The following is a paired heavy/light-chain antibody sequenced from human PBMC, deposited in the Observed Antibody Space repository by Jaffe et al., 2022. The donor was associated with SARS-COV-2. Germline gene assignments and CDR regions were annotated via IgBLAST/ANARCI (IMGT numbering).Light chain of an antibody. CDR1: SSDVGGYNY. CDR3: CSYADRNAV. CDR2: DVI. Sequence: QSVLTQPRSVSGSPGQSVTISCTGTSSDVGGYNYVSWYQQHPGKAPKLMVYDVIKRPSGVPDRFSGSKSGNTASLTISGLQAEDEADYYCCSYADRNAVFGGGTKLTVL. J-gene: IGLJ3*02. V-gene: IGLV2-11*01.
Heavy chain of an antibody. J-gene: IGHJ4*02. D-gene: IGHD6-19*01. CDR3: VRVAIWGSYSSGWYFDY. Sequence: QVQLVESGGGLVKPGGSLRLSCAASGFTFSDYYMSWIRQAPGKGLEWVSYLTSSGATIYYADSVKGRFTISRDNAKNSLYLQMNSLRAEDTAIYYCVRVAIWGSYSSGWYFDYWGQGTLVTVSS. CDR2: LTSSGATI. CDR1: GFTFSDYY. V-gene: IGHV3-11*01.